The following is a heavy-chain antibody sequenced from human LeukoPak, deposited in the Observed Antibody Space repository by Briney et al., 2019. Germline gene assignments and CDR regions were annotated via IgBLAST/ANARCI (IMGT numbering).Heavy chain of an antibody. CDR3: AKATGRYCSSTSCYGTLHY. J-gene: IGHJ4*02. Sequence: PGGSLRLSCAASGFSFSTYAMHWVRQAPGKGLDWVAMIWSDGSNEYYADSVKGRFTISRDNSKNTLYLQMNSLRAEDTAVYYCAKATGRYCSSTSCYGTLHYWGQGTLVTVSS. D-gene: IGHD2-2*01. V-gene: IGHV3-33*06. CDR2: IWSDGSNE. CDR1: GFSFSTYA.